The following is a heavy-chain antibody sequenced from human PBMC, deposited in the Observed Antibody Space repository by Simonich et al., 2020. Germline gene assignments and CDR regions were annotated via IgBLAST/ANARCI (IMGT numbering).Heavy chain of an antibody. CDR2: IKQDGSEK. CDR3: ARDGLGTAYYYYMDV. Sequence: EVQLVESGGGLVQPGGSLRLSCAASGFTFSSYWMSWVRQAPGKGLGCVANIKQDGSEKYYVDSVKGRFTISRKNAKNSLDLQMNSLRAEDTAVYYCARDGLGTAYYYYMDVWGKGTTVTVSS. V-gene: IGHV3-7*01. CDR1: GFTFSSYW. J-gene: IGHJ6*03. D-gene: IGHD7-27*01.